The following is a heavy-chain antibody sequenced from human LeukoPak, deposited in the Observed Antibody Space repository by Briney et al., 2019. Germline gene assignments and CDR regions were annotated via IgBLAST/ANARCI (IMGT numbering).Heavy chain of an antibody. Sequence: SQTLSLTCTVSGASVSSGNYYWSWIRQPAGKGLEWIGRMYTSGSTNYNPSLKSRVIISADTSKNQFSLRLSSVTAADTAVYYCARGGELLNDWGQGTLVTVSS. CDR2: MYTSGST. V-gene: IGHV4-61*02. J-gene: IGHJ4*02. D-gene: IGHD1-26*01. CDR3: ARGGELLND. CDR1: GASVSSGNYY.